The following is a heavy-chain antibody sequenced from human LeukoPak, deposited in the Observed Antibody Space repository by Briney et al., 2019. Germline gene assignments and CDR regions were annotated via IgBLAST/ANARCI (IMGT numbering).Heavy chain of an antibody. CDR2: ISYDGSNK. D-gene: IGHD3/OR15-3a*01. J-gene: IGHJ6*04. CDR3: ARPLGRDYYYGMDV. CDR1: GFTFSSYA. V-gene: IGHV3-30*04. Sequence: GRSLRLSCAASGFTFSSYAMHWVRQAPGKGLEWVAVISYDGSNKYYADSVKGRFTISRDNSKNTLYLQMNSLRAEDTAVYYCARPLGRDYYYGMDVWGKGTTVTVPS.